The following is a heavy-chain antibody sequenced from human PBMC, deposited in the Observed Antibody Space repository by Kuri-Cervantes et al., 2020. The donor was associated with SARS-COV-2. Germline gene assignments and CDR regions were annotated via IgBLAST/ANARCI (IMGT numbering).Heavy chain of an antibody. CDR1: GFTFSSYG. Sequence: GESLKISCAASGFTFSSYGMHWVRQAPGKGLEWVAVIWYDGSNKYYADSVKGRFTISRDNSKNTLYLQMNSLRAEDTAVYYCARGYVNCSGGSCYSIHYYYGMDAWGQGTTVTVSS. J-gene: IGHJ6*02. CDR2: IWYDGSNK. V-gene: IGHV3-33*08. CDR3: ARGYVNCSGGSCYSIHYYYGMDA. D-gene: IGHD2-15*01.